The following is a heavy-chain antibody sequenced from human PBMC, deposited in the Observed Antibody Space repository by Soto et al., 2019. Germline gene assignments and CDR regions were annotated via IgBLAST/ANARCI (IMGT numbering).Heavy chain of an antibody. CDR2: INHSGST. D-gene: IGHD6-13*01. Sequence: QVQLQQWGAGLLKPSETLSLTCAVYGGSFSGYYWSWIRQPPGKGLEWIGEINHSGSTNYNPSLKSRVTISVDTSKNQFSLKLSSVTAADTAVYYCARGPSARSSWYGVDYFDYWGQGTLVTVSS. V-gene: IGHV4-34*01. J-gene: IGHJ4*02. CDR3: ARGPSARSSWYGVDYFDY. CDR1: GGSFSGYY.